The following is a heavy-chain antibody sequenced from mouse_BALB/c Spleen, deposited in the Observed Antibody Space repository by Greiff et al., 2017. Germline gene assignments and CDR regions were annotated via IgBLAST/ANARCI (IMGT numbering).Heavy chain of an antibody. CDR3: ARRGYDYDVGYFDV. J-gene: IGHJ1*01. CDR2: ISDGGSYT. D-gene: IGHD2-4*01. V-gene: IGHV5-4*02. CDR1: GFTFSDYY. Sequence: EVQLVESGGGLVKPGGSLKLSCAASGFTFSDYYMYWVRQTPEKRLEWVATISDGGSYTYYQDSVKGRFTISRDNAKNNLYLQMSSLKSEDTAMYYCARRGYDYDVGYFDVWGAGTTVTVSS.